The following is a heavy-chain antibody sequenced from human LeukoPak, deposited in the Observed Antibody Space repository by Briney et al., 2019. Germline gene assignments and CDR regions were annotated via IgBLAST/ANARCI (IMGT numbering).Heavy chain of an antibody. CDR2: IKQDGSEK. CDR3: ARVPWWIPFDY. CDR1: GFTFSSYW. D-gene: IGHD5-18*01. V-gene: IGHV3-7*05. J-gene: IGHJ4*02. Sequence: GASLRLSCAASGFTFSSYWMSWVRQAPGKGLEWVANIKQDGSEKYYVDSVKGRFTISRDNAKNSLYLQMNRLRAEDTAVYYCARVPWWIPFDYWGQGTLVTVSS.